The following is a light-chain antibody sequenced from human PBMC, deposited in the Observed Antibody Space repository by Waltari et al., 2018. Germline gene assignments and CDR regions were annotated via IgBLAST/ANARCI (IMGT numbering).Light chain of an antibody. J-gene: IGLJ3*02. CDR2: TVN. CDR1: SSNIGSNY. V-gene: IGLV1-47*01. CDR3: AAWDDSLTGRV. Sequence: QSVLTQPSSASGTPGQRVTISCSGSSSNIGSNYVYWYQQLPGTAPKLLIHTVNQRAAGVPDRVAASKSGASASLAISGLRSDDEADYYCAAWDDSLTGRVFGGGTKLTVL.